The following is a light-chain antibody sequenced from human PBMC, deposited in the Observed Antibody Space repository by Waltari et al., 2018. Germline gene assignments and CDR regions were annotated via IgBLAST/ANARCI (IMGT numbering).Light chain of an antibody. V-gene: IGKV3-11*01. J-gene: IGKJ4*01. CDR1: QSIDFQ. Sequence: EIVLTQSPVALSVSPGERITLSCRASQSIDFQLAWYQQRPGQASRLVISDASYRATGIPARFSGSGSGTDFTLTISSLEPEDIATYYCQQRSRWPLTFGGGTKVEF. CDR2: DAS. CDR3: QQRSRWPLT.